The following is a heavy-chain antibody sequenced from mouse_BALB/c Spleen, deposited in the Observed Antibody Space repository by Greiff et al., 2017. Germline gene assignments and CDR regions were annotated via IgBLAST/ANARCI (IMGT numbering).Heavy chain of an antibody. CDR3: ARRYYGYDDY. D-gene: IGHD2-2*01. CDR1: GFNIKDTY. Sequence: EVKLVESGAELVKPGASVKLSCTASGFNIKDTYMHWVKQRPEQGLEWIGRIDPANGNTKYDPKFQGKATITADTSSNTAYLQLSSLTSEDTAVYYCARRYYGYDDYWGQGTTLTVSS. V-gene: IGHV14-3*02. CDR2: IDPANGNT. J-gene: IGHJ2*01.